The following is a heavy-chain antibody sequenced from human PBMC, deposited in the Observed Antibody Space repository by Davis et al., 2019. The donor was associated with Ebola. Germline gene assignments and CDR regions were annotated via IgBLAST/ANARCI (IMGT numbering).Heavy chain of an antibody. V-gene: IGHV4-31*02. CDR3: ARGPNDNTGFYYNF. CDR2: VYYNGGT. D-gene: IGHD3-22*01. Sequence: PSETLSLTCMVSGASISSSSYYWAWIRQHSGRGLEWIGSVYYNGGTRYNPSLQSRVSISLDTSKNHFSLTLTSVTAADTALYFCARGPNDNTGFYYNFWGRGMLVTVSS. J-gene: IGHJ4*02. CDR1: GASISSSSYY.